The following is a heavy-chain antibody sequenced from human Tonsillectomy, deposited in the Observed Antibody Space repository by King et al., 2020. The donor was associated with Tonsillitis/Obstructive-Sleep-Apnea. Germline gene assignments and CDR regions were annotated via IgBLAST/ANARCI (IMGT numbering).Heavy chain of an antibody. CDR3: TTVGSHQSSDYGDYVNYYYYYYMDV. V-gene: IGHV3-15*01. J-gene: IGHJ6*03. CDR2: IKSKSDGGTT. Sequence: VQLVESGGGLVKPGGSLRLSCEASGFTFSNAWMSWVRQAPGKGLEWVGRIKSKSDGGTTDYGAPVKGRFTISRDDSKNTLYLQMNRLKTEDTAVYYCTTVGSHQSSDYGDYVNYYYYYYMDVWGKGTTVTVSS. CDR1: GFTFSNAW. D-gene: IGHD4-17*01.